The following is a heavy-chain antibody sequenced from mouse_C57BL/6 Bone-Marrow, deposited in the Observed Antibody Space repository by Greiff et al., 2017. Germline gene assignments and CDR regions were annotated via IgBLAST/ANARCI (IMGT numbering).Heavy chain of an antibody. CDR2: INPSSGYT. CDR1: GYTFTSYT. CDR3: ARSGGYYFDY. J-gene: IGHJ2*01. D-gene: IGHD1-1*02. Sequence: QVQLKQSGAELARPGASVTMSCKASGYTFTSYTMHWVKQRPGQGLEWIGYINPSSGYTKYNQKFKDKATLTADKSSSTAYMQLSILTSEDSAFYYCARSGGYYFDYWGQGTTLTVSA. V-gene: IGHV1-4*01.